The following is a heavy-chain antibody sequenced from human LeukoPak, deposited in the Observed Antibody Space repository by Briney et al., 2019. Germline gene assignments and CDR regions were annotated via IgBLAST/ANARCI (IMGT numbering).Heavy chain of an antibody. J-gene: IGHJ6*02. V-gene: IGHV3-21*01. D-gene: IGHD4-11*01. Sequence: GGSLRLSCAASGFTFSSYGMNWVRQAPGKGLEWVSSIRTTSSNKYYADSVKGRFTISRDNAKNSLYLQMNSLRVEDAAVYYCASYSIPGAYVWGQGTTVTVSS. CDR1: GFTFSSYG. CDR3: ASYSIPGAYV. CDR2: IRTTSSNK.